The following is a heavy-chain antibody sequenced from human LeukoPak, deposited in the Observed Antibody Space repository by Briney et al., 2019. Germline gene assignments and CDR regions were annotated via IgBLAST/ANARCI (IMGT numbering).Heavy chain of an antibody. CDR3: ARADGSHYGLLDN. J-gene: IGHJ4*02. Sequence: GGSLRLSCAASGFTFSSYWMHWVRQTPGKGLVWISRISTDGRTTNYADSVKGRFTISRDNAKNTLFLQMNSPRAEDTAVYYCARADGSHYGLLDNWGQGTLVTVSS. V-gene: IGHV3-74*01. CDR2: ISTDGRTT. CDR1: GFTFSSYW. D-gene: IGHD1-26*01.